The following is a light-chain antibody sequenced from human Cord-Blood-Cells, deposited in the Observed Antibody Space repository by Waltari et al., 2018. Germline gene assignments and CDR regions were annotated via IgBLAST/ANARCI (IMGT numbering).Light chain of an antibody. CDR3: QSADSSGTWV. CDR2: KDR. V-gene: IGLV3-25*03. J-gene: IGLJ3*02. CDR1: ALPKQY. Sequence: SYELTQPPSVSVSPGQTARITCSGDALPKQYAYWYQQKPGQAPVLVIYKDRERPSGIPEGFSGSSSGTTGTLTISGVQAEDEADYYCQSADSSGTWVFGGGTKLTVL.